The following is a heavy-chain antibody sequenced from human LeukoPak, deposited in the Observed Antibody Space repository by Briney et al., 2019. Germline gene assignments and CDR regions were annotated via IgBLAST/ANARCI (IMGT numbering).Heavy chain of an antibody. J-gene: IGHJ6*02. D-gene: IGHD3-9*01. CDR2: TSSSGSTI. CDR1: GFTFTTYE. CDR3: ARGLKYYDTSTGFGNYYAMDV. V-gene: IGHV3-48*03. Sequence: PGGSLRLSCEASGFTFTTYEMNWVRQAPGKGLEWASYTSSSGSTIYYADSVKGRFTISRDNAKNSLYLQMNSLRAEDTAVYYCARGLKYYDTSTGFGNYYAMDVWGQGTTLTVSS.